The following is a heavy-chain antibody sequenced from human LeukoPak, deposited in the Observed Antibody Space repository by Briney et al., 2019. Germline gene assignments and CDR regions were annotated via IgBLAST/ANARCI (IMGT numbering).Heavy chain of an antibody. D-gene: IGHD1-26*01. J-gene: IGHJ4*02. CDR2: TSYSEGT. Sequence: SETLSLTCTVSGGSVSRGGYYWNWIRQHPGKGLEWIGFTSYSEGTYYNPLLMSRITISVDISQNQFSLKMRDVTAADTAVYFCATADWESFYFDSWGQGALVAVSS. CDR3: ATADWESFYFDS. CDR1: GGSVSRGGYY. V-gene: IGHV4-31*03.